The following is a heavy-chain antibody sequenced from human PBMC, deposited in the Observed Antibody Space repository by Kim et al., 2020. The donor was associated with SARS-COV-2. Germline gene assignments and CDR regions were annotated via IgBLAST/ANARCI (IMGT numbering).Heavy chain of an antibody. V-gene: IGHV1-46*01. CDR2: INPSGGST. D-gene: IGHD6-13*01. CDR3: ASVIAAAGTASGFDY. J-gene: IGHJ4*02. Sequence: ASVKVSCKASGYTFTSYYMHWVRQAPGQGLEWMGIINPSGGSTSYAQKFQGRVTMTRDTSTSTVYMELSSLRSEDTAVYYCASVIAAAGTASGFDYWGQGTLVTVSS. CDR1: GYTFTSYY.